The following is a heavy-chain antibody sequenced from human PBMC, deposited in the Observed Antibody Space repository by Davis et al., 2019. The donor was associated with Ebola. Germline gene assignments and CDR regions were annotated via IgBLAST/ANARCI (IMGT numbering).Heavy chain of an antibody. Sequence: MPSETLSLTCTVSGGSISSSSYYWGWIRQPPGKGLEWIGSIYYSGSTYYNPSLKSRVTISVDTSKNQFSLKLSSVTAADTAVYYCARFGYYRGYYGMDVWGQGTTVTVSS. CDR1: GGSISSSSYY. J-gene: IGHJ6*02. CDR3: ARFGYYRGYYGMDV. V-gene: IGHV4-39*07. CDR2: IYYSGST. D-gene: IGHD3-3*01.